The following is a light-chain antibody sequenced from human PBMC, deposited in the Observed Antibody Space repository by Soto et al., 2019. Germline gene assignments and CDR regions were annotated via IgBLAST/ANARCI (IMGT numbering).Light chain of an antibody. J-gene: IGLJ2*01. CDR2: DVN. CDR3: ASYTSSTTVV. Sequence: QSALTQPASVSGSPGQSITISCTGTSSDVGGYNYVSWYQQYPGKAPKLMIYDVNNRPSGVSDRFSGSKSGHTTSLTISGLQAEDEADYYCASYTSSTTVVFGGGTQLTDL. CDR1: SSDVGGYNY. V-gene: IGLV2-14*01.